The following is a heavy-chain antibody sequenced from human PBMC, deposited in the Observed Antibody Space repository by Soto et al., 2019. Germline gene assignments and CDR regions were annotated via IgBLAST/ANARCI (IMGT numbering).Heavy chain of an antibody. J-gene: IGHJ5*02. CDR3: TSTLGH. CDR1: GFIFSNDW. V-gene: IGHV3-15*01. Sequence: GGSLRLSCAASGFIFSNDWMTWVRRAPGKGLGWVGRINRKTDGGTTDYAASLKGRFTISRDDSKDTLYLQMTSLRTEDTAVYYCTSTLGHWGQGTLVTVSS. CDR2: INRKTDGGTT.